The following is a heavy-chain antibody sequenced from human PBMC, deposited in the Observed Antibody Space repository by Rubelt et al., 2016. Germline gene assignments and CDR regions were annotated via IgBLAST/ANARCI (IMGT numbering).Heavy chain of an antibody. V-gene: IGHV3-48*03. D-gene: IGHD2/OR15-2a*01. J-gene: IGHJ5*02. CDR2: ITASGGAR. Sequence: EVQLVESGEGLVQPGGSLRLSCAASGFSFNIYEMNWVRQAPGKGLEWVSYITASGGARSYADAVKGRFTGSRDNAKNLLYLQMNNVTADDTALYYCVRDEYGVGGDPWGQGTLVTVSS. CDR3: VRDEYGVGGDP. CDR1: GFSFNIYE.